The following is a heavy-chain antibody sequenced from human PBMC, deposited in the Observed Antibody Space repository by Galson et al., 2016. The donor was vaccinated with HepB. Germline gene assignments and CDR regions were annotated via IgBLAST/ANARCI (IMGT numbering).Heavy chain of an antibody. J-gene: IGHJ1*01. CDR3: ARNPEVNIILQH. V-gene: IGHV3-48*02. D-gene: IGHD2/OR15-2a*01. Sequence: SLRLSCAAPGFTFNTYGMNWVRQAPGKGLEWISFISSSDIIHYADSVKGRFTISRDNAKNALYLQMNSLRDEDMAVYYCARNPEVNIILQHWGQGTLVTVSS. CDR1: GFTFNTYG. CDR2: ISSSDII.